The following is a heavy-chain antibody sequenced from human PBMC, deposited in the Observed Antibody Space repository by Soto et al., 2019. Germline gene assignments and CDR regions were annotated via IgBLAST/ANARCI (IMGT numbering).Heavy chain of an antibody. V-gene: IGHV1-8*02. CDR2: MNPNSGNT. Sequence: ASVKVSCKASGGTFSSYAINWVRQATGQGLEWMGWMNPNSGNTGYAQKFQGRVTMTRNISISTVYMELSSLSSEDTAVYYCAKGGITLIRGSFDYWGQGALVTVSS. D-gene: IGHD3-10*01. CDR3: AKGGITLIRGSFDY. CDR1: GGTFSSYA. J-gene: IGHJ4*02.